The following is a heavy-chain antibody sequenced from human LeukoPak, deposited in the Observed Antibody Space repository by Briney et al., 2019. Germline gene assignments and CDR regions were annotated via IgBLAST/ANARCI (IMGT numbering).Heavy chain of an antibody. J-gene: IGHJ4*02. D-gene: IGHD6-19*01. Sequence: PGGSLRLSCAASGFNFSSYGVNWVRQAPGKGLEWVSSISSSSSYIFYADSVKGRFTISRDNAKNSLYLQMNSLRAEDTAVYYCARAEGTGFFDSWGQGTLVTVSS. V-gene: IGHV3-21*01. CDR1: GFNFSSYG. CDR3: ARAEGTGFFDS. CDR2: ISSSSSYI.